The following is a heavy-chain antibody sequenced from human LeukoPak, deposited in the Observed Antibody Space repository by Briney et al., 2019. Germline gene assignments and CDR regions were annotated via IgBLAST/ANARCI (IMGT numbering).Heavy chain of an antibody. Sequence: ASVKVSCKASGYTFTSYSITRVRQAPGQGLEWMGWISGYNGNTNYAQKLQGRVTVTTDTSTSTGYMELRSLRSDDTAVYYCAREMYYYDSSGWSGHYFDYWGQGTLVTVSS. J-gene: IGHJ4*02. D-gene: IGHD3-22*01. CDR1: GYTFTSYS. CDR2: ISGYNGNT. V-gene: IGHV1-18*01. CDR3: AREMYYYDSSGWSGHYFDY.